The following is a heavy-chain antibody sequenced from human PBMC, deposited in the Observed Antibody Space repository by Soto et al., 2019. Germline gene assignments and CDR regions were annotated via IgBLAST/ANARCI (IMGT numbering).Heavy chain of an antibody. V-gene: IGHV5-51*01. J-gene: IGHJ6*02. D-gene: IGHD4-17*01. CDR2: IYPGDSDT. CDR1: GYTFTNYW. CDR3: ARYPTLTDYFYHGMDV. Sequence: GESLKISCKGSGYTFTNYWIVWVRQISGKGLEWMGIIYPGDSDTRYSPSFQGQVTISADRSISTAYLQWSSLKASDTGMYYCARYPTLTDYFYHGMDVWGQGTTVTVSS.